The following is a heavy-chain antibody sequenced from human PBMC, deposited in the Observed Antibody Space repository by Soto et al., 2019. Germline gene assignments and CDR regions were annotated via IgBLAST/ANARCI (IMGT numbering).Heavy chain of an antibody. V-gene: IGHV3-53*01. CDR2: TGGST. CDR1: GFIVSSKY. CDR3: TTYTGYGMDV. Sequence: GGSLRLSCAVSGFIVSSKYMTWVRQAPGKGLEWVSVTGGSTHYADSARGRFTISRDSSKNTLYLQMNSLRAEDAAVYYCTTYTGYGMDVWGQGTTVTVSS. D-gene: IGHD3-16*01. J-gene: IGHJ6*02.